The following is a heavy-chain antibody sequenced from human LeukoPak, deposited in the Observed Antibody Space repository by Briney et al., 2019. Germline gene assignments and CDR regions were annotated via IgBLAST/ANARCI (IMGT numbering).Heavy chain of an antibody. CDR2: IWSDGSNK. D-gene: IGHD2-2*01. V-gene: IGHV3-33*01. CDR1: GLTFSSYG. CDR3: ARGGYCSSTICYLWNAFDM. Sequence: PGGSLRLSCEASGLTFSSYGMHWVRQAPGKGLEWVAVIWSDGSNKYYADSVKGRFAISRDNSKNTVWLQMNSLRAEDTAVYYCARGGYCSSTICYLWNAFDMWGQGTMVTVSS. J-gene: IGHJ3*02.